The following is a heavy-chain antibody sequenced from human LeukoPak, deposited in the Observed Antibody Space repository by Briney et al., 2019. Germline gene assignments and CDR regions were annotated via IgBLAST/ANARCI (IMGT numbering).Heavy chain of an antibody. D-gene: IGHD3-22*01. Sequence: PSQTLSLTCTVSGGSIRSGDYYWSCIRQPPGKGLEWIGYIYYSGNTYYNPSLKSRVTISLDTSKTQFPLKLSSVTDAATAVYYCARGDLGLLPLDYWGQGTLVTVSS. CDR3: ARGDLGLLPLDY. CDR2: IYYSGNT. J-gene: IGHJ4*02. CDR1: GGSIRSGDYY. V-gene: IGHV4-30-4*01.